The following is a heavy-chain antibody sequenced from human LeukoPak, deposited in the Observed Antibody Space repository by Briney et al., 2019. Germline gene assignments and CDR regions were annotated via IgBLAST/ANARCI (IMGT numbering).Heavy chain of an antibody. J-gene: IGHJ5*02. CDR1: GYTFTVYY. D-gene: IGHD2-2*01. V-gene: IGHV1-2*06. Sequence: ASVKVSCKASGYTFTVYYMHWVRQAPGQGLEWMGRINPNSGGTNYAQKFQGRVTMTRDTSISTAYMELSRLRSDDTAVYYCASWNIVVAVPAAMTTQNNWFDPWGQGTLVTVSS. CDR3: ASWNIVVAVPAAMTTQNNWFDP. CDR2: INPNSGGT.